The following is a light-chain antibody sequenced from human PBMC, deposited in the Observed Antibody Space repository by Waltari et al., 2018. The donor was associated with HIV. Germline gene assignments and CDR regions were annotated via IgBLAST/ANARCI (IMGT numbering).Light chain of an antibody. CDR1: QNLLYRSNNKIY. J-gene: IGKJ4*01. CDR2: WAS. Sequence: DIVMTQSPDSLTVSLGDRATIYCKSSQNLLYRSNNKIYVAWYQQKAGQPPKLLIYWASTRESGVPARFSGGGSGTDFTLTISSLQAEDVATYYCQQYYRTPLTFGGGTKVEIK. CDR3: QQYYRTPLT. V-gene: IGKV4-1*01.